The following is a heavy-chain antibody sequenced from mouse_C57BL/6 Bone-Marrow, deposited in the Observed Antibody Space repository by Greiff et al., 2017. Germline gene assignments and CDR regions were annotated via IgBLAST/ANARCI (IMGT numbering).Heavy chain of an antibody. CDR1: GYTFTSYW. V-gene: IGHV1-64*01. Sequence: VKLQQPGAELVKPGASVTLSCKASGYTFTSYWMHWVKQRPGQGLEWIGMIHPNSGSTNYNEKFKSKATLTVDKSSSTAYMQLSSLTSEDSAVYYCARWGAYWGQGTLVTVSA. CDR3: ARWGAY. J-gene: IGHJ3*01. CDR2: IHPNSGST.